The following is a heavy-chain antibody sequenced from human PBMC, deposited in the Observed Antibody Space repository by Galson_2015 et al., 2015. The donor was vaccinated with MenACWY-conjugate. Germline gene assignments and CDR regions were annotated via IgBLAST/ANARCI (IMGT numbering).Heavy chain of an antibody. D-gene: IGHD3-10*01. CDR2: INRDGSQK. CDR3: ARDTTYGSGPYYDAFDV. V-gene: IGHV3-7*03. CDR1: GFTFSDYW. J-gene: IGHJ3*01. Sequence: SLRLSCAASGFTFSDYWMTWVRQAPGKGLEWVANINRDGSQKNYGDSVKGRFTVSRGNAKNSLYLQMSGLTAEDAAVYYCARDTTYGSGPYYDAFDVWGQGAMVTVSS.